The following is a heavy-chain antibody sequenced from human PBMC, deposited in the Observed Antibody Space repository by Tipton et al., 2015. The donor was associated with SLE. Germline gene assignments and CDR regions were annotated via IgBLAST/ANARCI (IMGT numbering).Heavy chain of an antibody. Sequence: TLSLTCTVSGGSIRSPFWSWFWQPPGKGLEWIGYVYYTGRTNYYPSFKSRLSISVDMSKNQFSVRLTSVTAADTAVYYCARGSYVHESRSAFDVWGQGTMVTVSS. V-gene: IGHV4-59*11. CDR1: GGSIRSPF. J-gene: IGHJ3*01. CDR3: ARGSYVHESRSAFDV. CDR2: VYYTGRT. D-gene: IGHD3-10*02.